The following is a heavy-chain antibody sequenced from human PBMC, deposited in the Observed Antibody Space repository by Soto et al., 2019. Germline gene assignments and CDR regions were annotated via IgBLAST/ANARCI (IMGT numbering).Heavy chain of an antibody. V-gene: IGHV3-21*01. CDR1: GFTFSSYS. CDR3: ARDSYSSSLDPFDY. CDR2: ISSSSIYI. J-gene: IGHJ4*02. D-gene: IGHD6-13*01. Sequence: GGSLRLSCAASGFTFSSYSMNWVRQAPGKGLEWVSSISSSSIYIYYADSVKGRFTISRDNAKSSLYLQMNSLRAEDTAVYYCARDSYSSSLDPFDYFGQGTLVTVSS.